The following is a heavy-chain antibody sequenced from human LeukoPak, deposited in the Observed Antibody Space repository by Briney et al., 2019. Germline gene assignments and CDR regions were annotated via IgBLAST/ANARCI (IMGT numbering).Heavy chain of an antibody. CDR1: GFTFSSYA. CDR2: ISGSGGST. J-gene: IGHJ5*02. Sequence: PGGSLRLSCAASGFTFSSYAMSWVRQAPGKGLEWVSAISGSGGSTYYADSVKGRFTISRDNSKNTLYLQMNSLRAEDTAVYYCAKTGGSSGWNWSDPWGQGTLVTVSS. CDR3: AKTGGSSGWNWSDP. D-gene: IGHD6-19*01. V-gene: IGHV3-23*01.